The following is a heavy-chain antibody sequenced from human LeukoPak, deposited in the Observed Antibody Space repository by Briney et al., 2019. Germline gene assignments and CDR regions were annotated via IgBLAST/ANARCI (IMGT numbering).Heavy chain of an antibody. Sequence: GGSLRLSCAASGFTFSSYEMNWVRQAPGRGLEWVSYISSSGSTIHYADSVKGRFTISRDNAKNSLYLQMNSLRAEDTAVYYCARTRSSWYDYWGQGTLVTVSS. CDR1: GFTFSSYE. D-gene: IGHD6-13*01. V-gene: IGHV3-48*03. J-gene: IGHJ4*02. CDR2: ISSSGSTI. CDR3: ARTRSSWYDY.